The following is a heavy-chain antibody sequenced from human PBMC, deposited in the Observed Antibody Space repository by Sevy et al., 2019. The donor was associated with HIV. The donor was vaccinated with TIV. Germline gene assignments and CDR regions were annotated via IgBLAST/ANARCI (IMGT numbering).Heavy chain of an antibody. CDR1: GFTFSDYY. CDR2: ISSSSSYT. CDR3: ARDRTVTSFDY. V-gene: IGHV3-11*06. D-gene: IGHD4-17*01. Sequence: GGYLRLSCAASGFTFSDYYMSWIRQAPGKGLEWVSYISSSSSYTKYADSVKGRFTISRDNAKNSLYLQMNSLRAEDTAVYYCARDRTVTSFDYWGQGTLVTVSS. J-gene: IGHJ4*02.